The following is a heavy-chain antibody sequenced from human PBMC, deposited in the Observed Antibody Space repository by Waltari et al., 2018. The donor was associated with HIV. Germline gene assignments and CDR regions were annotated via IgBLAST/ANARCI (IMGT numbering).Heavy chain of an antibody. D-gene: IGHD5-12*01. Sequence: QLKLQESGPGLAKPSETLSLTCIVSGGSISSTSNNWAWIRQPPGKGLEWIGSVYYSGNTYYRPSLKSLVTISVDTSKNQFSLRRGSVTAADTAVYYCARRYSGYGGRHPWFDPWGQGTLVTVSS. J-gene: IGHJ5*02. CDR2: VYYSGNT. CDR1: GGSISSTSNN. CDR3: ARRYSGYGGRHPWFDP. V-gene: IGHV4-39*01.